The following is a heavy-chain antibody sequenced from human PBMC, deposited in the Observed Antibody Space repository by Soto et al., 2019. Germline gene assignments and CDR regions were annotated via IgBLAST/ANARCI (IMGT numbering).Heavy chain of an antibody. V-gene: IGHV3-23*01. J-gene: IGHJ6*03. Sequence: GGSLRLSCAASGFTFSSYAMSWVRQAPGKGLEWVSAISGSGGSTYYADSVKGRFTISRDNSKNTLYLQMNSLRAEDTAVYYCAKETRFFSSTSCYRPWYYYYYYMDVWGKGTTVTVSS. CDR3: AKETRFFSSTSCYRPWYYYYYYMDV. D-gene: IGHD2-2*01. CDR1: GFTFSSYA. CDR2: ISGSGGST.